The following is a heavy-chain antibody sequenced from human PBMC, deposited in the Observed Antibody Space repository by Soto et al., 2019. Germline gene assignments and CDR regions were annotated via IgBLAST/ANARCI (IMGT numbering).Heavy chain of an antibody. J-gene: IGHJ4*02. CDR1: GFTFSSYA. CDR3: ARGEGAFDY. V-gene: IGHV3-64*02. Sequence: EVQLVESGEGLVQPGGSLRLSCAASGFTFSSYAMHWVRQAPGKGLEYVSAISSNGGSTYYADSVKGRFTISRDNSKNTLYLQMGSLRAEDIAVYYCARGEGAFDYWGQGTLVTVSS. CDR2: ISSNGGST. D-gene: IGHD1-26*01.